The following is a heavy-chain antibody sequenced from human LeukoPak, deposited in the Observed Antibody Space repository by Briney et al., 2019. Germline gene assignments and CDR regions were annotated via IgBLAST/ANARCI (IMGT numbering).Heavy chain of an antibody. CDR1: GGSISSYC. D-gene: IGHD1-1*01. CDR2: IYYSGST. Sequence: SETLSLTCTVSGGSISSYCWSWLRQPPGKGLEWIGNIYYSGSTNYNPSLKSRVTISVDTSKNQFSLKLSSVTAADTAVYYCARDRDDGWSPIDYWGQGTLVTVSS. J-gene: IGHJ4*02. V-gene: IGHV4-59*01. CDR3: ARDRDDGWSPIDY.